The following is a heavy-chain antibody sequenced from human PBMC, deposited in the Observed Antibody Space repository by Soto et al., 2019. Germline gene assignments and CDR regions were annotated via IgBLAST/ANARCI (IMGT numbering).Heavy chain of an antibody. V-gene: IGHV1-18*01. J-gene: IGHJ4*02. CDR2: ISAYNGNT. CDR1: GYTFTSYG. D-gene: IGHD5-18*01. CDR3: ARDVGYGLIDY. Sequence: ASVKVSCEACGYTFTSYGISWVRQAPGQGLEGMGWISAYNGNTNYAQKLQGRGTMTTDTSTSTAYMELRSLRSDDTAVYYCARDVGYGLIDYWGQGTLVTVSS.